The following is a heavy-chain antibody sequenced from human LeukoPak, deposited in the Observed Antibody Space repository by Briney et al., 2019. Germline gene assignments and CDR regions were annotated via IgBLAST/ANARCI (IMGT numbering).Heavy chain of an antibody. J-gene: IGHJ4*02. D-gene: IGHD3-10*01. CDR3: ARLVLGGSFFDY. V-gene: IGHV4-34*01. Sequence: PSETLSLTCAVYGGSFSGYYRSWIRQPPGKGLEWIGEINHSGSTNYNPSLKSRVTISVDTSKNQFSLKLSSVTAADTAVYYCARLVLGGSFFDYWGQGTLVTVSS. CDR2: INHSGST. CDR1: GGSFSGYY.